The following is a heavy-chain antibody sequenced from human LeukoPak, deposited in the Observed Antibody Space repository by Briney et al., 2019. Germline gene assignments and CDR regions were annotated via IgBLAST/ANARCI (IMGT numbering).Heavy chain of an antibody. V-gene: IGHV3-48*01. J-gene: IGHJ4*02. CDR3: AREGVGISHYFDY. Sequence: PGGSLRLSCAASGFTLSSFSMNWVRQAPGKGLEWVSYISSSSGTIYYADSVKGRFTISRDNAKNSLYLQMNSLRAEDTALHYCAREGVGISHYFDYWGQGTLVTVSS. CDR1: GFTLSSFS. D-gene: IGHD2-21*01. CDR2: ISSSSGTI.